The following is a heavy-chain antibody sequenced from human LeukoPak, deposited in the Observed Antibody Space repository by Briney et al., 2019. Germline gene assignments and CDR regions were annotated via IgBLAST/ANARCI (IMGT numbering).Heavy chain of an antibody. V-gene: IGHV4-59*01. Sequence: PSETLSLTCTVSGGSISSYYWSWIRQPPGKGLEWIGYIYYSGSTNYNPSLKSRVTISVDTSKSQFSLKLGSVTAADTAVYYCATQLGGSYYAWGQGTLVTVSS. D-gene: IGHD1-26*01. CDR2: IYYSGST. CDR3: ATQLGGSYYA. J-gene: IGHJ5*02. CDR1: GGSISSYY.